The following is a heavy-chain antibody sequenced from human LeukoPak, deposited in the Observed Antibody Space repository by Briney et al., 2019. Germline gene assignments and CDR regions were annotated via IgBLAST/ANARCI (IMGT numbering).Heavy chain of an antibody. Sequence: PGGSLRLFCLTSGFTLSTNAMSWVRQAPGKGLEWISGISGSGASTYYADSVKGRFTISRDNSKNTLYLQMNSLRAEDTAVYYCAKTRPLDSSSWSHGDYWGQGTLVTVSS. J-gene: IGHJ4*02. D-gene: IGHD6-13*01. CDR2: ISGSGAST. CDR3: AKTRPLDSSSWSHGDY. CDR1: GFTLSTNA. V-gene: IGHV3-23*01.